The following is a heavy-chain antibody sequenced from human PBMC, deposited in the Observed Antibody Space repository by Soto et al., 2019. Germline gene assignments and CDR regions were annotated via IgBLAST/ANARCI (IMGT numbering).Heavy chain of an antibody. D-gene: IGHD2-21*02. CDR3: ARPQSTVVTSAYYYYYGMDV. V-gene: IGHV1-18*01. CDR2: ISAYNGNT. J-gene: IGHJ6*02. Sequence: ASVKVSCKASGYTFTSYGISWVRQAPGQGLEWMGWISAYNGNTNYAQKLQGRVTMTTDTSTSTAYMELRSLRSDDTAVYYCARPQSTVVTSAYYYYYGMDVWGQGTTVTVSS. CDR1: GYTFTSYG.